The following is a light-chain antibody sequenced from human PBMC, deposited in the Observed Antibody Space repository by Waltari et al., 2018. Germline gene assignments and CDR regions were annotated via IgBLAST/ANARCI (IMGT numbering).Light chain of an antibody. CDR3: AAWDDSLSGQVL. Sequence: QSVLPQPPSASGTPGQRVTIPCSGSNPNIGKHLVYCYQQPAGTAPKLLVYRDDQRPSGVPDRFSGSKSGTSASLAITGLRSDDEADYYCAAWDDSLSGQVLFGGGTKLTVL. V-gene: IGLV1-47*01. CDR1: NPNIGKHL. CDR2: RDD. J-gene: IGLJ3*02.